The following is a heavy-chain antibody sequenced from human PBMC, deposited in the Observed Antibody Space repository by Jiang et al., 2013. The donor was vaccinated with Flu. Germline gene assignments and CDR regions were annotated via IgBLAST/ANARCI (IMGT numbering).Heavy chain of an antibody. CDR2: IVVGSGNT. J-gene: IGHJ4*02. CDR1: GFTFTSPA. CDR3: AARVGRFGELFDY. V-gene: IGHV1-58*01. Sequence: GAEVKKPGTSVKVSCKASGFTFTSPAVQWVRQARGQRLEWIGWIVVGSGNTNYAQKFQERVTITRDMSTSTAYMELSSLRSEDTAVYYCAARVGRFGELFDYWGQGTLVTVSS. D-gene: IGHD3-10*01.